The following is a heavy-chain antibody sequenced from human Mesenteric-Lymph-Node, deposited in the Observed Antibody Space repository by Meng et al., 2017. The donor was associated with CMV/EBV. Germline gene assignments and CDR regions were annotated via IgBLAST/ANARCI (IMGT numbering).Heavy chain of an antibody. CDR1: GFIFSSYW. V-gene: IGHV3-74*01. CDR2: INSDGSAT. J-gene: IGHJ6*02. D-gene: IGHD2-2*01. CDR3: ARDRCSSTSCYYYYGMDV. Sequence: GESLKISCAASGFIFSSYWMHWVRQAPGKGLVWVSRINSDGSATTYADSVKGRFTLSRDNAENMLYLQMNSLRAEDTAVYYCARDRCSSTSCYYYYGMDVWGQGTTVTVSS.